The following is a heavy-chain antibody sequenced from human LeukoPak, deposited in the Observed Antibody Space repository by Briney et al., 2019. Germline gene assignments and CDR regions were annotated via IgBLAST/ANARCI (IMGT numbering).Heavy chain of an antibody. D-gene: IGHD2-2*01. J-gene: IGHJ3*02. CDR3: AVLMGYCSSTSCLYDAFDI. Sequence: GASVKVSCKVSGYTLTELSMHWVRQAPGKGLEWMGGFDPEDGETIYAQKFQGRVTMTEDTSTDTAYMELSSLRSEDTAVYCCAVLMGYCSSTSCLYDAFDIWGQGTMVTVSS. V-gene: IGHV1-24*01. CDR1: GYTLTELS. CDR2: FDPEDGET.